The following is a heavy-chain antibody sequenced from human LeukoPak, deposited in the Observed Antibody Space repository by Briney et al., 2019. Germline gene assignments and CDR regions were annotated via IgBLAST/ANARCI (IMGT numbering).Heavy chain of an antibody. D-gene: IGHD3-10*01. CDR3: ARVYYGSGPYAFDI. Sequence: ASVKVSCKASGYTFTGYYMHWVRQAPGQGLEWMGWINPNSGGTNYAQKFQGRVTMTRDTSISTAYMELSRLRSDDTAVYYCARVYYGSGPYAFDIWGQGTMVTVSS. CDR1: GYTFTGYY. CDR2: INPNSGGT. J-gene: IGHJ3*02. V-gene: IGHV1-2*02.